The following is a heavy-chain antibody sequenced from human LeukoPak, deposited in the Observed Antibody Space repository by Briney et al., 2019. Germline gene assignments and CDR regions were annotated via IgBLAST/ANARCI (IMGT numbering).Heavy chain of an antibody. Sequence: GGSLRLSCAASGVTFSINYMTWVRQAPGKGLEWVSVIYSGGITYYADSVKGRFTISRDNSKNTLYLQMNSLRADDTAVYYCARGRPCTGGSCYGDWGEGTLVTVSS. D-gene: IGHD2-15*01. J-gene: IGHJ4*02. V-gene: IGHV3-53*01. CDR1: GVTFSINY. CDR3: ARGRPCTGGSCYGD. CDR2: IYSGGIT.